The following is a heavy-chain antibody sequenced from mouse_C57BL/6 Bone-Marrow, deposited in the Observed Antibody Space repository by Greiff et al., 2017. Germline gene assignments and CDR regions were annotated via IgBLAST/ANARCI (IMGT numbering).Heavy chain of an antibody. J-gene: IGHJ3*01. Sequence: VKLQQSGPGLVQPSQSLSITCTVSGFSLTSYGVHWVRQSPGKGLEWLGVIWSGGSTDYNAAFISRLSISKDNTKSQVFFKMNSLQADDTAIYYCASYGNYAWVDYWGQGTLVTGTA. CDR2: IWSGGST. V-gene: IGHV2-2*01. CDR1: GFSLTSYG. CDR3: ASYGNYAWVDY. D-gene: IGHD2-1*01.